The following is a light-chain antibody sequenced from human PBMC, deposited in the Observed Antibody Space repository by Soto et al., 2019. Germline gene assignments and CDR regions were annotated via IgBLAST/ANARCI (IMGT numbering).Light chain of an antibody. CDR3: QQHRSSPNT. V-gene: IGKV3-20*01. Sequence: VMTQSAATLSVSPGEGATPSWWASQSVSSRYLAWYQQKAGQAPRLIIYGASTRATGIPDRFSGSGYGTDFNLTISRLETEDFAVYYCQQHRSSPNTFGGGTKVDIK. J-gene: IGKJ4*01. CDR2: GAS. CDR1: QSVSSRY.